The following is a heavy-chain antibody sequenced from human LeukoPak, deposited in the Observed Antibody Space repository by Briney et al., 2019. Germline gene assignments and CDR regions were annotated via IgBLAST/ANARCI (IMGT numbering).Heavy chain of an antibody. CDR1: GGSLCSVSYY. J-gene: IGHJ4*02. CDR3: ARVGYSSSSVY. CDR2: IYNSGST. Sequence: SQTLSLTCTVSGGSLCSVSYYWSWIRQPAGKGLEWIGRIYNSGSTNYNPSLKSRVTISVDTSKNQFSLKLSSVTAADTAVYYCARVGYSSSSVYWGQGTLVTVSS. D-gene: IGHD6-6*01. V-gene: IGHV4-61*02.